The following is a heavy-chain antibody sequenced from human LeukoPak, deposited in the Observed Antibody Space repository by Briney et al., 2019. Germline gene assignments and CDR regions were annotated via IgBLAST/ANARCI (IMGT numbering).Heavy chain of an antibody. Sequence: GGSLRLSCAASGFTFNSYAMSWVRQAPGKGLEWVSAISGSGGSTYYADSVKGRFTISRDNSKNTLYLQMNSLRAEDTAVYYCAKAYDSSGYYYFDYWGQGTLVTVSS. V-gene: IGHV3-23*01. D-gene: IGHD3-22*01. CDR3: AKAYDSSGYYYFDY. CDR2: ISGSGGST. J-gene: IGHJ4*02. CDR1: GFTFNSYA.